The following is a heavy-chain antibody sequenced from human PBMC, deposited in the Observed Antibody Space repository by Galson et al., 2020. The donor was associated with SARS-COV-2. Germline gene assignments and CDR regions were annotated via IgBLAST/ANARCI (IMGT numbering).Heavy chain of an antibody. CDR1: GFTFSSYE. Sequence: GGSLRLSCAASGFTFSSYEMNWVRQAPGKGLEWVSYISSSGSTIYYADSVKGRFTISRDNAKNSLYLQMNSLRAEDTAVYYCARGSLEGSQDHDAFDIWGQGTMVTVSS. CDR3: ARGSLEGSQDHDAFDI. CDR2: ISSSGSTI. D-gene: IGHD3-3*01. V-gene: IGHV3-48*03. J-gene: IGHJ3*02.